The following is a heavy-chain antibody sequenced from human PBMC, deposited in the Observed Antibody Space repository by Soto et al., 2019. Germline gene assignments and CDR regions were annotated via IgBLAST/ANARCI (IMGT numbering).Heavy chain of an antibody. CDR2: IYYSGST. CDR3: ARDVVSPPPNYFSGMGV. Sequence: QVQLQESGPGLVKPSQTLSLTCTVSGGSISSGDYYWGWIRQPPGKGLEWLGHIYYSGSTYYNPSLKNRVTMSVDTSKNEFSLKLSSVPAADTDVYYCARDVVSPPPNYFSGMGVWGQGTTVTVS. CDR1: GGSISSGDYY. J-gene: IGHJ6*02. D-gene: IGHD2-21*01. V-gene: IGHV4-30-4*01.